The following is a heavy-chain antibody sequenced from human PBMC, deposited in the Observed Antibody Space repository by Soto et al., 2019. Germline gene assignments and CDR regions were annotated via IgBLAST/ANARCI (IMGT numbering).Heavy chain of an antibody. D-gene: IGHD3-3*01. CDR3: AKEVWSGPMDV. CDR2: INAGNGNT. J-gene: IGHJ6*02. V-gene: IGHV1-3*01. CDR1: GYSFTSYA. Sequence: ASVKVSCKASGYSFTSYAMHWVRQAPGQRLEWMGWINAGNGNTKYSQKFQGRVTITRDTSASTAYMELSSLRAEDTAVYYCAKEVWSGPMDVWGQGTTVTVSS.